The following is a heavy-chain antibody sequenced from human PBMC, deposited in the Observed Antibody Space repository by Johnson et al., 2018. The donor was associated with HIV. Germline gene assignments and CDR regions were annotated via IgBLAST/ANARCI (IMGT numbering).Heavy chain of an antibody. CDR3: AKWGSMRATSAFDI. V-gene: IGHV3-33*06. CDR2: IWYDGSNK. J-gene: IGHJ3*02. CDR1: GFTFSTYG. Sequence: QVQLVESGGGVVQPGRSLRLSCVASGFTFSTYGMHWVRQAPGKGLEWVAVIWYDGSNKYYADSVKGRLTISRDNSKNTLYLQMNSLRAEDTAVYYCAKWGSMRATSAFDIWGRGTMVTVSS. D-gene: IGHD1-26*01.